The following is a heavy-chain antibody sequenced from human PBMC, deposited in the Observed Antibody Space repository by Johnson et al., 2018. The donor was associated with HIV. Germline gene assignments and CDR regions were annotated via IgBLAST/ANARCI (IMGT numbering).Heavy chain of an antibody. D-gene: IGHD3-22*01. V-gene: IGHV3-20*04. CDR1: GFTFNDHG. CDR2: INWNGGTK. J-gene: IGHJ3*02. CDR3: AWALYVYESTSPVESEAFDI. Sequence: MLLVESGGGVVRPGGSLRLSCAVSGFTFNDHGMSWVRQAPGKGLEWVSGINWNGGTKDYADSVKGRFTISSDNAKNSLYLQMNSLNAEYTALYYCAWALYVYESTSPVESEAFDIWGQGTMVTVSA.